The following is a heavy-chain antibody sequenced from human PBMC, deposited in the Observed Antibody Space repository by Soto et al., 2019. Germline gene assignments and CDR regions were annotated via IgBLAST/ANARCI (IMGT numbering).Heavy chain of an antibody. CDR2: INSDVSST. V-gene: IGHV3-74*01. Sequence: EVQLVESGGGLVQPGGSLRLSCAASGFTFSSYWMHWVRQAPGKGLLWVSRINSDVSSTSYADSVKGRFTISRDNAKNTLYLQMNSLRAEDTAVYYCARNDIVVVPAALRDAFDIWGQGPMVTVSS. CDR3: ARNDIVVVPAALRDAFDI. J-gene: IGHJ3*02. D-gene: IGHD2-2*01. CDR1: GFTFSSYW.